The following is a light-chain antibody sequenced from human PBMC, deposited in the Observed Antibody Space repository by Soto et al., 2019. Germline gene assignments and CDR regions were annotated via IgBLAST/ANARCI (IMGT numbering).Light chain of an antibody. CDR2: YAS. Sequence: EIIMTQSPATLSVSPGERATLSCRTSQSVSNNLAWYQQKPGQAPRLLIYYASTRATGIPARFSGSGSGTEFTLTISSLQSEDFALYYCQQYNDWPPITFGQGTRLEVK. J-gene: IGKJ5*01. CDR3: QQYNDWPPIT. CDR1: QSVSNN. V-gene: IGKV3-15*01.